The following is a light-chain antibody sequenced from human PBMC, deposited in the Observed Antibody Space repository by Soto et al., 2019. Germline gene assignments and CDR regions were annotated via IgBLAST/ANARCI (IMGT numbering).Light chain of an antibody. Sequence: DIQMTQSPSSLSASVGERVTIICRASQGISNYLAWYQQIPGKVPKLLISAASTLQSGVPSRFSGSGSGTDFTITISSLQPEDVATYYCQKYTNVPTFGGGTKVEIK. V-gene: IGKV1-27*01. J-gene: IGKJ4*01. CDR3: QKYTNVPT. CDR2: AAS. CDR1: QGISNY.